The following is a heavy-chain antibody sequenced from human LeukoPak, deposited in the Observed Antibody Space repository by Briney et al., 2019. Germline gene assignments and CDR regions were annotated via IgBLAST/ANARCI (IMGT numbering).Heavy chain of an antibody. CDR2: IIPIYGTT. CDR3: AGDPKTSDAFDI. Sequence: GASVKVSCKASGGTFSIYGINWVRQAPGQGLEWMGGIIPIYGTTNYAQKFQGRVAITTDESTSTVYMELNSLRAEDTAVYYCAGDPKTSDAFDIWGQGTMVTVSS. J-gene: IGHJ3*02. CDR1: GGTFSIYG. V-gene: IGHV1-69*05.